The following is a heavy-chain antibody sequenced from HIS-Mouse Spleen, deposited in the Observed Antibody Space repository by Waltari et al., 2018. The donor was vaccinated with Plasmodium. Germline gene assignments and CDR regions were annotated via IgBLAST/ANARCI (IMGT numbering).Heavy chain of an antibody. D-gene: IGHD5-12*01. Sequence: QLQLQESGPGLVKPSETLSLTCTVSGGSITSSSYYWGWIRQPPGKGLEWIGSIYSRGDTYYNPSLQRRVTISVDTSKNQCSVKLSSVTAADTAVYYCARARSSVYDWGFDYWGQGTLVTVSS. CDR1: GGSITSSSYY. J-gene: IGHJ4*02. CDR3: ARARSSVYDWGFDY. V-gene: IGHV4-39*07. CDR2: IYSRGDT.